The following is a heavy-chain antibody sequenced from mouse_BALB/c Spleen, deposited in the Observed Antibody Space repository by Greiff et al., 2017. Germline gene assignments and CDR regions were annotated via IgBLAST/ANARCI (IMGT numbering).Heavy chain of an antibody. V-gene: IGHV5-17*02. CDR1: GFTFSSFG. J-gene: IGHJ2*01. CDR2: ISSGSSTI. D-gene: IGHD2-1*01. CDR3: ARGGLYGNLDY. Sequence: EVMLVESGGGLVQPGGSRKLSCAASGFTFSSFGMHWVLQPPEKGLEWVAYISSGSSTIYYADTVKGRFTISRDNPKNTLFLQMTSLRSEDTAMYYCARGGLYGNLDYWGEGTTLTVSS.